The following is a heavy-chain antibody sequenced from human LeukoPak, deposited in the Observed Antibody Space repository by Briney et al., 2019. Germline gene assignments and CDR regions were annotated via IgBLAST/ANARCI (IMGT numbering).Heavy chain of an antibody. Sequence: PGGSLRLSCAASGFTFSSYGMSWVRQAPGKGLEWVSGISGSGGTTYYAASVKGRFTISRDNSKNTLYLQMNSLRAEDTAVYYCAKDRDGDYTGANYFDYWGQGTLVTVSS. D-gene: IGHD4-17*01. V-gene: IGHV3-23*01. CDR3: AKDRDGDYTGANYFDY. CDR1: GFTFSSYG. CDR2: ISGSGGTT. J-gene: IGHJ4*02.